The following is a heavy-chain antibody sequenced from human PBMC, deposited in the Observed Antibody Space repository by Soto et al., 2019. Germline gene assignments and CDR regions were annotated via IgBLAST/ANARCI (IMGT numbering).Heavy chain of an antibody. D-gene: IGHD7-27*01. CDR2: IYHGGST. Sequence: QVQLQESGPGLVKPSGTLSLTCAVSGASISSSNWWSWVRQPPGKGLEWIGEIYHGGSTNYNPSLQSRVTMSEDKSKNQFSLTLSSVTAADTAVYYCTTELGIDFDYWGQGTLVTVSS. CDR3: TTELGIDFDY. J-gene: IGHJ4*02. CDR1: GASISSSNW. V-gene: IGHV4-4*02.